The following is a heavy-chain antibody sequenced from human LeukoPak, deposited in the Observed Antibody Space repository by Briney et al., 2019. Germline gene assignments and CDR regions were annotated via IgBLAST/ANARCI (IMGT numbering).Heavy chain of an antibody. J-gene: IGHJ4*02. CDR3: ARHAPGSRGDFDS. D-gene: IGHD2/OR15-2a*01. Sequence: SQTLSLTCTVSGGSISSGGYYWSWIRQHPGKGLEWIGYISTSGSANYNPSLKSRVTISADTSKNQLSLNLSSVTAADSAVYYCARHAPGSRGDFDSWGQGTLVTVSA. CDR1: GGSISSGGYY. CDR2: ISTSGSA. V-gene: IGHV4-31*03.